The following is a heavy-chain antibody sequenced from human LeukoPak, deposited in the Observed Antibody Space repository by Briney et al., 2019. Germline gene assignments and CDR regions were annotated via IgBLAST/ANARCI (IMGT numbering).Heavy chain of an antibody. Sequence: AGGSLRLSCAASGFTFSSYAMSWVRQAPGKGLEWVSAISGSGGSTYYADSVKGRFTISRDNSKNTLYLQMNSLRAEDTAVYYCAKGLYGSGSYLNYYYGMDVWGQGTTVTVSS. CDR2: ISGSGGST. CDR3: AKGLYGSGSYLNYYYGMDV. J-gene: IGHJ6*02. CDR1: GFTFSSYA. D-gene: IGHD3-10*01. V-gene: IGHV3-23*01.